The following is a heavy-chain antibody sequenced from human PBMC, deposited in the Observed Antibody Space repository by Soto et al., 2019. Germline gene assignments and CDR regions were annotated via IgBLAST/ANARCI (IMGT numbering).Heavy chain of an antibody. J-gene: IGHJ2*01. V-gene: IGHV3-33*01. D-gene: IGHD3-22*01. CDR1: GFTFSSYG. CDR3: ARDSYYYDSSGYTRGWYFDL. Sequence: QVPLVESGGGVVQPGRSLRLSCAASGFTFSSYGMHWVRQAPGKGLEWVAVIWYDGSNKYYADSVKGRFTISRDNSKNTLYLQMNSLRAEDTAVYYCARDSYYYDSSGYTRGWYFDLWGRGTLVTVSS. CDR2: IWYDGSNK.